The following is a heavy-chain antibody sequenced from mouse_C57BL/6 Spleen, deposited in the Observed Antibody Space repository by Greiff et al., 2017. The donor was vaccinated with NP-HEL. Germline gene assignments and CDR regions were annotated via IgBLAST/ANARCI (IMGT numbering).Heavy chain of an antibody. CDR3: ARGGDSSGQYYFDY. D-gene: IGHD3-2*02. CDR2: IYPRSGNT. J-gene: IGHJ2*01. CDR1: GYTFTSYG. Sequence: QVHVKQSGAELARPGASVKLSCKASGYTFTSYGISWVKQRTGQGLEWIGEIYPRSGNTYYNEKFKGKATLTADKSSSTAYMELRSLTSEDSAVYFCARGGDSSGQYYFDYWGQGTTLTVSS. V-gene: IGHV1-81*01.